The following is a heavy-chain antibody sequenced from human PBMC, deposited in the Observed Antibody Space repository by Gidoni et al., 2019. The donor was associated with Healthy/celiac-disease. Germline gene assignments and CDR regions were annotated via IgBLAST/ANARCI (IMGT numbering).Heavy chain of an antibody. J-gene: IGHJ4*02. Sequence: QITLKESGPTLVKPTQTLTLTCTFSGFSLSTSGVGVGWIRQPPGKALEWLALIYWNDDKRYSPSLKSRLTITKDTSKNQVVLTMTNMDPVDTATYYCAHRPDPPSPLDTAFDYWGQGTLVTVSS. D-gene: IGHD5-18*01. V-gene: IGHV2-5*01. CDR1: GFSLSTSGVG. CDR3: AHRPDPPSPLDTAFDY. CDR2: IYWNDDK.